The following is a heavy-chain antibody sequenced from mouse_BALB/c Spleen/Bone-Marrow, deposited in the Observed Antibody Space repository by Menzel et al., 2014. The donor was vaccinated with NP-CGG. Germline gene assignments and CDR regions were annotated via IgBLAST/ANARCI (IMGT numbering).Heavy chain of an antibody. CDR2: IRLKSNNYAT. CDR1: GFTFSNYW. Sequence: DVHLVESGGGLVQPGGSMKLSCVASGFTFSNYWMNWVRQSPEKGLEWVAEIRLKSNNYATHYAESVKGRFTISRDDSKSSVYLQMNILRAEDTGIYYCTTSSVLHRFAYWGQGTLVTDSA. J-gene: IGHJ3*01. D-gene: IGHD1-1*01. V-gene: IGHV6-6*02. CDR3: TTSSVLHRFAY.